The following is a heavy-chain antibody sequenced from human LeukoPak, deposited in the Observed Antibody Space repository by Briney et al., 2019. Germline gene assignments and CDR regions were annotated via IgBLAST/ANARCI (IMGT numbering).Heavy chain of an antibody. Sequence: SETLSLTCAVYGGSFSGYYWSWIRQPPGKGLEWIGEINHSGSTNYNPSLKTRVTISVDTSKNQFSLKLSSVTAADTAVYYCARGYFLRSAGAYSNNWYNDRYYFDYWRQGTLVTVPS. CDR3: ARGYFLRSAGAYSNNWYNDRYYFDY. J-gene: IGHJ4*02. CDR1: GGSFSGYY. V-gene: IGHV4-34*01. CDR2: INHSGST. D-gene: IGHD6-13*01.